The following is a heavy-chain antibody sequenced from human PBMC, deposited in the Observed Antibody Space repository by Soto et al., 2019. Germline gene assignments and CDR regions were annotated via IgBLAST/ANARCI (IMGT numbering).Heavy chain of an antibody. D-gene: IGHD7-27*01. Sequence: SETLSLTCSVSGGSVTSGGYHWNWIRQSPGKGLEWIGYMYYTGTTNYNPSLRSRVSISIDTSKNQFSLKLTSVTAADTAIYYCERDVLGPWGQGTQVTVSS. CDR2: MYYTGTT. CDR1: GGSVTSGGYH. V-gene: IGHV4-61*08. J-gene: IGHJ5*02. CDR3: ERDVLGP.